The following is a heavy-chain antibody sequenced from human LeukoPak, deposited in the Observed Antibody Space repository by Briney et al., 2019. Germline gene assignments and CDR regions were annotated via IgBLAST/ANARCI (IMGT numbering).Heavy chain of an antibody. CDR2: IKSKIDGGAT. V-gene: IGHV3-15*01. CDR1: GYAFSNAW. J-gene: IGHJ3*02. D-gene: IGHD6-25*01. CDR3: ATDPQRGI. Sequence: GGSLRLSCAVSGYAFSNAWMNWVRQALGKGLEWVGRIKSKIDGGATEYAAPVKGRFTISRDDSKNTLYLQMNSLKIEDTAVYYCATDPQRGIWGHGTLVTVSS.